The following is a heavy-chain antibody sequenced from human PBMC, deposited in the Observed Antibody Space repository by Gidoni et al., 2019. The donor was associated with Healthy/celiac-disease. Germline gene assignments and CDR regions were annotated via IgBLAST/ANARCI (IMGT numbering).Heavy chain of an antibody. D-gene: IGHD2-2*01. CDR1: GFTVSSNY. CDR2: IYSGGST. J-gene: IGHJ4*02. Sequence: EVQLVESGGGLVQPGGSLRLSCAASGFTVSSNYMSWVRQAPGKGLEWVSVIYSGGSTYYADSVKGRFTISRHNSKNTLYLQMNSLRAEDTAVYYCARVTSHLGYCSSTSCYYFDYWGQGTLVTVSS. V-gene: IGHV3-53*04. CDR3: ARVTSHLGYCSSTSCYYFDY.